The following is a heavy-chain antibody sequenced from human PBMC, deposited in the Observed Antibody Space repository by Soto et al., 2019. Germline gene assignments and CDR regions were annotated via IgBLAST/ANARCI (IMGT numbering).Heavy chain of an antibody. V-gene: IGHV4-39*01. D-gene: IGHD6-6*01. CDR3: ARLIGYSSSSGHFDY. CDR2: IYYSGST. J-gene: IGHJ4*02. CDR1: GGSISSSSYY. Sequence: SETLSLTCTVSGGSISSSSYYWGWIRQPPGKGLEWIGSIYYSGSTYYNPSLKSRVTISVDTSKNQFSLKLSSVTAADTAVYYCARLIGYSSSSGHFDYWGQGTLVTVSS.